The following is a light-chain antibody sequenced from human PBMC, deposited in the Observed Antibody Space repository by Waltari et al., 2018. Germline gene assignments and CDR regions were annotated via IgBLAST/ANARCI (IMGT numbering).Light chain of an antibody. Sequence: SYVVPQPPSVSVAPGETATITCGGDNLGTYSVPLYQQKAGQAPVLVIFYDRDRPSGIPDRFSGSNSGNTATLTISRVEAGDEARYYCHVWHPHVDPGVFGTGTEVTIL. CDR1: NLGTYS. V-gene: IGLV3-21*04. CDR2: YDR. J-gene: IGLJ1*01. CDR3: HVWHPHVDPGV.